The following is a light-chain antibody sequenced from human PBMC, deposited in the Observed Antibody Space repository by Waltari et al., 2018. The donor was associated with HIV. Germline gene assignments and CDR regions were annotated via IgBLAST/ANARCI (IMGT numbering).Light chain of an antibody. CDR1: KLGGKY. CDR2: QDN. Sequence: SYELTQPPSVSVSPGQTASITCSGNKLGGKYASWYQQKPGQSPVLVIYQDNKRPSGIRCRFSGSNSGNTATLTISGTQTMEEADYYCQAWDSAAVVFGGGTNLTVL. V-gene: IGLV3-1*01. J-gene: IGLJ2*01. CDR3: QAWDSAAVV.